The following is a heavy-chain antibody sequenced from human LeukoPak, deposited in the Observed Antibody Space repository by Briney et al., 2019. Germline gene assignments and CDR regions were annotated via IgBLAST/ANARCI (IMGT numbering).Heavy chain of an antibody. Sequence: PSGTLSLTCAVSGGSISSSNWWSWVRQPPGKGLEWIGEIYHSGSTNYNPSLKSRVTISVDKSKNQFSLKLSSVTAADTAVYYCARDGLPAAIDDGLNWFDPWGQGTLVTVSS. V-gene: IGHV4-4*02. D-gene: IGHD2-2*01. CDR1: GGSISSSNW. CDR2: IYHSGST. J-gene: IGHJ5*02. CDR3: ARDGLPAAIDDGLNWFDP.